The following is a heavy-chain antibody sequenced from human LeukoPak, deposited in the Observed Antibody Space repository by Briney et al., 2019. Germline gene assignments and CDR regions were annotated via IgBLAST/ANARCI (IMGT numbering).Heavy chain of an antibody. CDR1: GFTFSRHA. D-gene: IGHD3-22*01. J-gene: IGHJ4*02. CDR2: IGGSGGDT. V-gene: IGHV3-23*01. CDR3: ARVLHKRNYDSSTYYGY. Sequence: GGSLRLSCAASGFTFSRHAMSWFRQAPAKGLEWVSAIGGSGGDTYYADSVKGRFTISRDNAKNSLYLQMNSLRAEDTAVYYCARVLHKRNYDSSTYYGYWGQGTLVTVSS.